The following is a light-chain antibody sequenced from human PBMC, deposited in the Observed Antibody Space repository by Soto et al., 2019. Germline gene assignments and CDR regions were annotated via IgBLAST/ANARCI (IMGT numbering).Light chain of an antibody. J-gene: IGLJ2*01. CDR2: RNN. Sequence: QSVLTQPPSASGTPGQRVTISCSGSSSNIGSNYVYWYQQLPGTAPKLLIYRNNQRPSGVPDRFSGSKSGTSASLAISGLRCEDEADYYCAAWDDSLRGVVFGGGTKLTVL. V-gene: IGLV1-47*01. CDR3: AAWDDSLRGVV. CDR1: SSNIGSNY.